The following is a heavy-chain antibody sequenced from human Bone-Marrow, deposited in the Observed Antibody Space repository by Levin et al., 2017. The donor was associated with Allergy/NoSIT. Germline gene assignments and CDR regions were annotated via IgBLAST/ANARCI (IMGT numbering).Heavy chain of an antibody. Sequence: PSETLSLTCTVSGGSISSGSYYWSWIRQPAGKGLEWIGRIYTSGSTNYNPSLKSRVTISVDTSKNQFSLKLSSVTAADTAVYYCARARYRLLPQAFDIWGQGTMVTVSS. J-gene: IGHJ3*02. D-gene: IGHD2/OR15-2a*01. CDR1: GGSISSGSYY. CDR3: ARARYRLLPQAFDI. CDR2: IYTSGST. V-gene: IGHV4-61*02.